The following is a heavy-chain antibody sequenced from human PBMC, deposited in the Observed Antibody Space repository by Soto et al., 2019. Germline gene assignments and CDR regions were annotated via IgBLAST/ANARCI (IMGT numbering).Heavy chain of an antibody. CDR1: GFTFSSYA. J-gene: IGHJ4*02. CDR2: ISGSGGST. CDR3: ASPKLVPGYYDSSGYYNFDY. D-gene: IGHD3-22*01. V-gene: IGHV3-23*01. Sequence: PGGSLRLSCAASGFTFSSYAMSWVRQAPGKGLEWVSAISGSGGSTYYADSVKGRFTISRDNSKNTLYLQMNSLRAEDTAVYYCASPKLVPGYYDSSGYYNFDYWGQGTLVTVS.